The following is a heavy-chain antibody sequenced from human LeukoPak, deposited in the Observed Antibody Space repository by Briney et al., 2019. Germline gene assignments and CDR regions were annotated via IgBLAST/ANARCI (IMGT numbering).Heavy chain of an antibody. CDR2: INPKNGDT. CDR3: ARDFSSTSNWELDY. V-gene: IGHV1-2*06. D-gene: IGHD7-27*01. CDR1: GYTFTDYF. J-gene: IGHJ4*02. Sequence: ASVKVSCKASGYTFTDYFIHWVRQAPEQGLEWMGRINPKNGDTESAQQFQGRVTMTRDTSISTAYMELIWLRSDDTAIYYCARDFSSTSNWELDYWGQRTLVTVSP.